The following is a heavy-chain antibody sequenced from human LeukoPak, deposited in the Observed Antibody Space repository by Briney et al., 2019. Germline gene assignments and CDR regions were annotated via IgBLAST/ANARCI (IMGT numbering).Heavy chain of an antibody. V-gene: IGHV1-2*02. J-gene: IGHJ3*02. CDR3: ARSPLWFGSLEAFDI. CDR1: GYSFTGNY. Sequence: ASVKVSCKASGYSFTGNYINWVRQAPGQGFGWRGWINPNTGGTNYAQKFKGRVLMTRDTSISTAYLELSSLKSDDTAVYYCARSPLWFGSLEAFDIWGQGTMVTVSS. CDR2: INPNTGGT. D-gene: IGHD3-10*01.